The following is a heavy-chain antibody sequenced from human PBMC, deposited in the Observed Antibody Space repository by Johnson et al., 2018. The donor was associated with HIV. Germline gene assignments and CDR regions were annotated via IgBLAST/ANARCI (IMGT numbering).Heavy chain of an antibody. CDR1: GFTFSSYG. V-gene: IGHV3-7*01. CDR2: IKQDGSEK. CDR3: ARGGSDVFDM. J-gene: IGHJ3*02. Sequence: VQLVESGGGVVQPGGSLRLSCAAFGFTFSSYGMHWVRQAPGKGLEWVANIKQDGSEKYYVDSVKGRFTISRDNSKNTLYLQMKSLRAADTALYYCARGGSDVFDMWGQGTMVTVSS. D-gene: IGHD3-16*01.